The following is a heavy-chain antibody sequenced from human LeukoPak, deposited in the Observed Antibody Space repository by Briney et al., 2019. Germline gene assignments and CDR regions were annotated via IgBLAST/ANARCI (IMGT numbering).Heavy chain of an antibody. J-gene: IGHJ3*02. CDR3: ARGESSDAFDI. CDR1: GYTFAVYY. D-gene: IGHD1-26*01. Sequence: ASVKVSCKASGYTFAVYYIHWFRQAPGQGLEWMGWISPNIGGTTFAQKFRGRVTMTRDTSISTVYMELTRLRLDDTAVYYCARGESSDAFDIWGQGTMVTVSS. CDR2: ISPNIGGT. V-gene: IGHV1-2*02.